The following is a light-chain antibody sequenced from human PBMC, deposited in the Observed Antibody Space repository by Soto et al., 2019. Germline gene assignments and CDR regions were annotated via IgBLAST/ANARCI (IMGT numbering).Light chain of an antibody. J-gene: IGKJ1*01. V-gene: IGKV3-20*01. CDR2: GAS. CDR1: QSVSNNY. CDR3: QQYGSSGT. Sequence: EIVLTQSPGTLSLYPGERATLSCRASQSVSNNYLAWYQQKPGQAPRLLIYGASNRATGIADRFSGSGSGTDFTLTISRLEPEDFAVYYCQQYGSSGTFGQGTKVDIK.